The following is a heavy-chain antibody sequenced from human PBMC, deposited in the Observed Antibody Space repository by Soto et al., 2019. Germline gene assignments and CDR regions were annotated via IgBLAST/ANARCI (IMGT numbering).Heavy chain of an antibody. D-gene: IGHD4-17*01. J-gene: IGHJ2*01. CDR1: GYTFTSYG. V-gene: IGHV1-18*01. CDR3: ARGYYGDYLTYWYFDL. Sequence: EASVKVSCKASGYTFTSYGISWVRQAPGQGLEWKGWISAYNGNTNYAQKLQGRVTLTTDTSTSTVYMELSSLRSEDTAVYYCARGYYGDYLTYWYFDLWGRGTLVTVSS. CDR2: ISAYNGNT.